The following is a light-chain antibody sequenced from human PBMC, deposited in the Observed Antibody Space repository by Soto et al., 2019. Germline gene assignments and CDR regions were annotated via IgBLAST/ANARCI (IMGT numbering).Light chain of an antibody. V-gene: IGLV7-46*01. CDR3: LLSYSGAREV. J-gene: IGLJ2*01. CDR2: DTS. CDR1: TGAVTSGHY. Sequence: QSVVTQEPSLTVSPGGTVTLTCGSSTGAVTSGHYPYWFQQKPGQAPRTLIYDTSNKHSWTPARFSGSLLGGKAALTLSGAQPEDEAEYYCLLSYSGAREVFGGGTKVTV.